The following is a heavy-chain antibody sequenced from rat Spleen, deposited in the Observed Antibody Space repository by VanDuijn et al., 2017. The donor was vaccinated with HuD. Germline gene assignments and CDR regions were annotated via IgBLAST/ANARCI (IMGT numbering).Heavy chain of an antibody. Sequence: EVQLQESGPGLVKPSQSLSLTCSVTGYSITSSYRWSWIRKFPGNKLEWMGYINSADSTNYNPSLRSRISITRDTSKNQFFLQVNSVTTEDTATYYCARVYDGTHYYDDYWGQGVMVTVSS. J-gene: IGHJ2*01. CDR1: GYSITSSYR. CDR3: ARVYDGTHYYDDY. CDR2: INSADST. V-gene: IGHV3-3*01. D-gene: IGHD1-12*02.